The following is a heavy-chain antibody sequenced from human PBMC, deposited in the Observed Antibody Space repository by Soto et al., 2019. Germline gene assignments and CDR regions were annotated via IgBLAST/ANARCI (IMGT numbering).Heavy chain of an antibody. V-gene: IGHV3-33*01. D-gene: IGHD6-19*01. Sequence: GGSLRLSCAASGFTFSSYGMHWVRQAPGKGLEWVAVIWYDGSNKYYADSVKGRFTISRDNSKNTLYLQMNSLRAEDTAVYYCARGLSIAVADTNAFDIWGQGTMVTVSS. CDR3: ARGLSIAVADTNAFDI. CDR1: GFTFSSYG. CDR2: IWYDGSNK. J-gene: IGHJ3*02.